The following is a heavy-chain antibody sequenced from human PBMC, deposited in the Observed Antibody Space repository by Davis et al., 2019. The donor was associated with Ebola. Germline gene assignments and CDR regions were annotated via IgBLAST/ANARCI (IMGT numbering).Heavy chain of an antibody. CDR3: ARWPYYYYYGMDV. CDR2: IYHSGST. J-gene: IGHJ6*02. CDR1: GGSISSSNW. V-gene: IGHV4-4*02. Sequence: MPSETLSLTCAVSGGSISSSNWWSWVRQPPGKGLEWIGEIYHSGSTNYNPSLKSRVTISVDKSKNQFSLKLSSVTAADTAVYYCARWPYYYYYGMDVWGQGTTVTVSS.